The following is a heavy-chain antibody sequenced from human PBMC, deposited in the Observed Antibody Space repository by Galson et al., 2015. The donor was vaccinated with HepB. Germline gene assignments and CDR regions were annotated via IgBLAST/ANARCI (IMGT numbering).Heavy chain of an antibody. Sequence: SETLSLTCAVYGGSFSGHYWSWIRQTPGKGLEWIGEINHSGSTNYNPSLKSRVTISIDTSKNQVSLKLSSVTAADTAVYFCARVGQNAEDVGYYYNSMDVWGKGTTVTVSS. D-gene: IGHD6-13*01. CDR3: ARVGQNAEDVGYYYNSMDV. CDR2: INHSGST. CDR1: GGSFSGHY. J-gene: IGHJ6*03. V-gene: IGHV4-34*01.